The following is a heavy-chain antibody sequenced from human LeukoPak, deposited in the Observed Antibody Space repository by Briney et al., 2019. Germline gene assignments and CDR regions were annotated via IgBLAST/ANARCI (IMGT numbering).Heavy chain of an antibody. CDR2: IYPGDSDT. V-gene: IGHV5-51*01. J-gene: IGHJ5*02. CDR3: ARRRDCSGSTCYPFEP. Sequence: GESLKISCKGSGFSFTAYWIGWVRQMPGKGLEWMGIIYPGDSDTTYSPSFQGQVTVSADKSTNTAYLQWSSLKASDTAMYYCARRRDCSGSTCYPFEPWGQGTLVTVSS. CDR1: GFSFTAYW. D-gene: IGHD2-2*01.